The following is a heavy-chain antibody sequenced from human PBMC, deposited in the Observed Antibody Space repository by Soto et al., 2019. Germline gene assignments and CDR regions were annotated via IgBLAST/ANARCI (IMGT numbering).Heavy chain of an antibody. CDR2: IYYIGNT. D-gene: IGHD1-1*01. CDR1: NGSISSRSSY. CDR3: GGQYDGAKGDYFEN. J-gene: IGHJ4*02. Sequence: QLQLQESGSGLVKPSETLSLTCTVSNGSISSRSSYWGWIRQTPGKGLEWIGSIYYIGNTYYNPSHKSQVTISIDTTNTQFSLKLTSVTAADTAVYFCGGQYDGAKGDYFENWGQGTLVTVSP. V-gene: IGHV4-39*01.